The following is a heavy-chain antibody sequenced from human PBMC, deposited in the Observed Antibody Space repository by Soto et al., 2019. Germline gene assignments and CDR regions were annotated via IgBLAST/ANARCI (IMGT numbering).Heavy chain of an antibody. V-gene: IGHV4-38-2*01. CDR3: ARRIVGATTSYLDYFDY. CDR2: IYHSGST. CDR1: GYSISSCYS. J-gene: IGHJ4*02. Sequence: SETLSLTCAVSGYSISSCYSWGWIRPPPGKGLEWIGSIYHSGSTYYNPSLKSRVTISVDTSKNQFSLKLSSVTAADTAVYYCARRIVGATTSYLDYFDYWGQGTLVTVS. D-gene: IGHD1-26*01.